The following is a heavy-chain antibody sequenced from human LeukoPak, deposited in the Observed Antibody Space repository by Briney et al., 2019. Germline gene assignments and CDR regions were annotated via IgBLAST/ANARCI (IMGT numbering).Heavy chain of an antibody. Sequence: GRSLRLSCAASGFTFSSYAMHWVRQAPGKGLEWVAVISYDGSNKYYADSVKGRFTISRDNSKNTLYLQMNSLRAEDTAVYYCARGGPHYDILTGYLDYWGQGTLVTVSS. CDR2: ISYDGSNK. CDR1: GFTFSSYA. D-gene: IGHD3-9*01. V-gene: IGHV3-30*04. J-gene: IGHJ4*02. CDR3: ARGGPHYDILTGYLDY.